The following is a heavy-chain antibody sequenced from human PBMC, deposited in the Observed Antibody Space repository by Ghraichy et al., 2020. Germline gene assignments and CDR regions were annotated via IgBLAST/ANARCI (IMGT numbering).Heavy chain of an antibody. J-gene: IGHJ4*02. CDR2: ISYDGSNK. CDR3: AKAPDTAMANY. Sequence: GGSLRLSCAASGFTFSSYGMHWVRQAPGKGLEWVAVISYDGSNKYYADSVKGRFTISRDNSKNTLYLQMNSLRAEDTAVYYCAKAPDTAMANYWGQGTLVTVSS. V-gene: IGHV3-30*18. D-gene: IGHD5-18*01. CDR1: GFTFSSYG.